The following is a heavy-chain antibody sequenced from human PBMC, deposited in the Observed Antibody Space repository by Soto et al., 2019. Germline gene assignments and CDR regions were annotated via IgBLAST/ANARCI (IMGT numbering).Heavy chain of an antibody. V-gene: IGHV1-2*02. Sequence: QVQLVQSGAEVKKPGASVKVSCKASGYTFTDYYMHWVRQAPGQGLEWMGWINPNSGGTNYAQKFQVRVTMTRDTSISTAYMELNMLRSDDTAVYYCARDQSPSSGWPGMDVWGQGTTVTVAS. CDR1: GYTFTDYY. CDR3: ARDQSPSSGWPGMDV. CDR2: INPNSGGT. J-gene: IGHJ6*02. D-gene: IGHD6-19*01.